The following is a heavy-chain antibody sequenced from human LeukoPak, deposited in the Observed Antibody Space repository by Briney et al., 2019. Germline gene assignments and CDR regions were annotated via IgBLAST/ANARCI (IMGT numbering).Heavy chain of an antibody. D-gene: IGHD3-22*01. J-gene: IGHJ4*02. CDR2: IYHSGST. CDR3: ARDYYDSSGYGDY. Sequence: SETLSLTCAVSGYSISSGYYWGWIRQPPGKGLEWIGSIYHSGSTYYNPSLKSRVTISVDTSKTQFSLKLSSVTAADTAVYYCARDYYDSSGYGDYWGQGTLVTVSS. V-gene: IGHV4-38-2*02. CDR1: GYSISSGYY.